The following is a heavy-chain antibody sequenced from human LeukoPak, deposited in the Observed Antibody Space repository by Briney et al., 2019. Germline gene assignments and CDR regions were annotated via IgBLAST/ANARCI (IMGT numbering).Heavy chain of an antibody. D-gene: IGHD1-7*01. CDR3: AREDDWNYEDY. V-gene: IGHV3-30-3*01. CDR2: ISYDGSHK. J-gene: IGHJ4*02. Sequence: PGGSLRLSCTASGFTLSSHAMHWVRQAPGKGLEWVAVISYDGSHKYYADSVKGRFTISRDNSKNTLYLQMNSLRAEDTAVYYCAREDDWNYEDYWGQGTLVAVAS. CDR1: GFTLSSHA.